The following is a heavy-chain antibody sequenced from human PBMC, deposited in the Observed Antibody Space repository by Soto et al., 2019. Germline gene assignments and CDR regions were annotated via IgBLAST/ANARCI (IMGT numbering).Heavy chain of an antibody. CDR3: ARGGSSGSSSWYYTGHYFDY. D-gene: IGHD6-13*01. J-gene: IGHJ4*02. Sequence: PSVTMSLTCTVSGGSISSSIYYWGWIRQPPGKGLEWIGSIYYSGSTYYNPSLKSRVTISVDTSKNQFSLKLSSVTAADTAVYYCARGGSSGSSSWYYTGHYFDYWGQGTLVTVSS. CDR1: GGSISSSIYY. CDR2: IYYSGST. V-gene: IGHV4-39*01.